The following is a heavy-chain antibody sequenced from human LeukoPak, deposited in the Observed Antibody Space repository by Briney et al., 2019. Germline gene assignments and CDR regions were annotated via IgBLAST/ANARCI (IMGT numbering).Heavy chain of an antibody. V-gene: IGHV3-21*01. J-gene: IGHJ2*01. D-gene: IGHD2-2*01. CDR3: AREGYRYWYFDL. CDR2: ISSSSYI. Sequence: SGGSLRLSCAASGFTFSSYSMNWVRQAPGKGLEWVSSISSSSYIYYADSVKGRFTISRDNAKNSLYLQMNSLRAEDMAVYYCAREGYRYWYFDLWGRGTLVTVSS. CDR1: GFTFSSYS.